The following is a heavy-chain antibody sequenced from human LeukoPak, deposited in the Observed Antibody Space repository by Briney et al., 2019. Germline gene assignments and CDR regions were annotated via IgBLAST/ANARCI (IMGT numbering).Heavy chain of an antibody. CDR2: ISNSSTYI. V-gene: IGHV3-21*01. Sequence: GGSLRLSCVASGFSIRTFWMTWVRQAPGKGLEWVSSISNSSTYIYYADSVKGRFTISRDNVQNSLYLQMNSLRAEDTAVYYCARWVCSSTSCYYFDYWGQGTLVIVSS. D-gene: IGHD2-2*01. CDR3: ARWVCSSTSCYYFDY. CDR1: GFSIRTFW. J-gene: IGHJ4*02.